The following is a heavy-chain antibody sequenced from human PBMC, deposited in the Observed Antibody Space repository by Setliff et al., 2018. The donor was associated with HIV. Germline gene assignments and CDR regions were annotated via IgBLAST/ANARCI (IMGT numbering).Heavy chain of an antibody. J-gene: IGHJ4*02. V-gene: IGHV5-51*01. CDR2: IYPGDSET. Sequence: GESLKISCRVSGYSFTSYWIAWVRQMPGRGLEWMGNIYPGDSETRYSPSFVGQVTFSVDKSVNTAYLQRRSLKASDTAMYYCARGGLYDSGGYYPPPAGRINSWGPGTLVTVSS. CDR1: GYSFTSYW. D-gene: IGHD3-22*01. CDR3: ARGGLYDSGGYYPPPAGRINS.